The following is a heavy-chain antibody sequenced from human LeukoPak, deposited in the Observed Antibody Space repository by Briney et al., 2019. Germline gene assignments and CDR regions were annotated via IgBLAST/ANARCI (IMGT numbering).Heavy chain of an antibody. Sequence: GGSLTLSCVASGFSFGSYWMAWVRQAPGKGLEWVANMKHDGIEKYHVDSVKGRFTISRDNTKNSLYLYMSSLRVEDTAVYYCAREGREGYNYPALDFWGQGILVTVSS. CDR1: GFSFGSYW. D-gene: IGHD5-24*01. V-gene: IGHV3-7*05. CDR2: MKHDGIEK. CDR3: AREGREGYNYPALDF. J-gene: IGHJ4*02.